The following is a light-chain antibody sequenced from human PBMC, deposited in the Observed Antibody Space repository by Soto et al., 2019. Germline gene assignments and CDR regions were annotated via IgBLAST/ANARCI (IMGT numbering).Light chain of an antibody. V-gene: IGKV3-15*01. CDR3: QQYNQWPRT. Sequence: EIEMTQYPATLSVSPGERATLSCRASQSLGTNLAWFQQKPGQVPRLLIHGASTRATGIPARFSGSGSGTDFTLTISSLQSEDFAVYYCQQYNQWPRTFGQGTEVDIK. CDR2: GAS. J-gene: IGKJ1*01. CDR1: QSLGTN.